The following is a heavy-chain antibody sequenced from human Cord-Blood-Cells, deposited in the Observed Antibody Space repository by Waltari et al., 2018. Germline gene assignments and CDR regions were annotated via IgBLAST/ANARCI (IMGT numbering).Heavy chain of an antibody. CDR1: GGTFSRYA. Sequence: QVQLVQSGAEVKKPGSSVKVSCKASGGTFSRYAISWVRQAPGQGLEWMGGIIPIFGTANDAQKFQGRVTITADESTSTAYMELSSLRSEDTAVYYCARDDPYTYSSSSLGSAYWGQGTLVTVSS. V-gene: IGHV1-69*01. CDR2: IIPIFGTA. J-gene: IGHJ4*02. D-gene: IGHD6-6*01. CDR3: ARDDPYTYSSSSLGSAY.